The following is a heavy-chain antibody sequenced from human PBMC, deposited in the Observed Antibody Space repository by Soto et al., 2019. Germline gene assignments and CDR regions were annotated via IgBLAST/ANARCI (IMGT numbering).Heavy chain of an antibody. J-gene: IGHJ6*02. Sequence: QVQLVQSGAEVKKPGASVKVSCKASGYTFTSYGISWVRQAPGQGLEWMGWISAYNGNTNYAQKLQGRVTMTTDTSTSTASMEPGSLRSDDTAVYYCARDGYSSSWDLYGMDVWGQGTTVTVSS. CDR2: ISAYNGNT. CDR1: GYTFTSYG. V-gene: IGHV1-18*01. CDR3: ARDGYSSSWDLYGMDV. D-gene: IGHD6-13*01.